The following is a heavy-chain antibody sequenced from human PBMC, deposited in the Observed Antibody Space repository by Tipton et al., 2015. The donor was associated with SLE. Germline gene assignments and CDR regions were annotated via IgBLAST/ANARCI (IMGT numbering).Heavy chain of an antibody. V-gene: IGHV4-34*01. CDR3: ARNHGGNPFDY. CDR1: GGSFSGYY. CDR2: INHSGST. Sequence: TLSLTCAVYGGSFSGYYWSWIRQPPGKGLEWIGEINHSGSTNYNPSLKSRVTISVDTSKNQFSLKLSSVTAADTAVYYCARNHGGNPFDYRGQGTLVTVSS. D-gene: IGHD4-23*01. J-gene: IGHJ4*02.